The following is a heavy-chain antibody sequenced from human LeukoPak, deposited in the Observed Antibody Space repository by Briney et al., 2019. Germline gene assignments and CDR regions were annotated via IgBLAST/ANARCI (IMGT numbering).Heavy chain of an antibody. CDR3: AKRRLEDSGTYGGGFDF. D-gene: IGHD4-23*01. Sequence: AGGSLRLSCAASGFIFSSYDMYWVRQAPGKGPEWVAVISQDVSHKYYADFVKGRFTISRDNSKNTLHLQMNTLTTEDTAVYYCAKRRLEDSGTYGGGFDFWGQGTMVTV. V-gene: IGHV3-30*18. J-gene: IGHJ3*01. CDR2: ISQDVSHK. CDR1: GFIFSSYD.